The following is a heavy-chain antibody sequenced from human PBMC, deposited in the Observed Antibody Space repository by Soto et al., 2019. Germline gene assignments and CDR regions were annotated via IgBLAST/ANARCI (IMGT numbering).Heavy chain of an antibody. D-gene: IGHD6-13*01. V-gene: IGHV4-31*03. CDR1: GGSISGAGYY. CDR3: ARAWTAAAGWANWFDL. Sequence: QVQLQESGPGLVEPSQTLSLTCTVSGGSISGAGYYWSWIRQNPGKGLEWFGYIYYSGTTYYNPYLKSRLTISVDTSKTQLSLNLKSVTAADTAVYYCARAWTAAAGWANWFDLWGQGTLVTVSS. J-gene: IGHJ5*02. CDR2: IYYSGTT.